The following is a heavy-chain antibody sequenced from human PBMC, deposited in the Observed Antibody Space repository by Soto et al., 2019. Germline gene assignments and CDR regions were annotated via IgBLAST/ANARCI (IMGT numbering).Heavy chain of an antibody. J-gene: IGHJ4*02. Sequence: QGQLVQSGAEVKKPGASVKVSCKASGYTFTGYYIHWVRQAPGQGLVWMGWINPKSGVTNYAQKFQGKVTMITDTSISTAYMELSRLRSDDTAVYYCARDMAYGDFLPALFWGQGTLVTVSS. V-gene: IGHV1-2*02. D-gene: IGHD4-17*01. CDR2: INPKSGVT. CDR3: ARDMAYGDFLPALF. CDR1: GYTFTGYY.